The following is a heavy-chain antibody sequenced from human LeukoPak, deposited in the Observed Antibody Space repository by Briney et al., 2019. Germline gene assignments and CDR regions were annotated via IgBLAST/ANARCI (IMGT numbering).Heavy chain of an antibody. CDR3: AKDLASITMVRELYY. CDR1: GFTFSSYA. CDR2: ISGSGGST. D-gene: IGHD3-10*01. V-gene: IGHV3-23*01. J-gene: IGHJ4*02. Sequence: GGSLRLSCAASGFTFSSYAMSWVRQAPGKGLEWVSAISGSGGSTYYADSVKGRFTISRDNSKNTLYLQMNSLRAEDTAVYYCAKDLASITMVRELYYWGQGTLVTVSS.